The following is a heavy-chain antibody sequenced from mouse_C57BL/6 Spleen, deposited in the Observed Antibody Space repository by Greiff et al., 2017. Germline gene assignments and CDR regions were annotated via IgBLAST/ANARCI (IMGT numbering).Heavy chain of an antibody. Sequence: VQLQQPGAELVRPGSSVKLSCKASGYTFTSYWMGWVKQRPGPGLEWIGNIYPSDSDTHYNQKFKDKATLTEDKSSSTAYMQLSSLTSEDSAVYDCARGDSSYFDYWGQGTTLTVSS. D-gene: IGHD1-1*01. CDR2: IYPSDSDT. V-gene: IGHV1-61*01. CDR1: GYTFTSYW. CDR3: ARGDSSYFDY. J-gene: IGHJ2*01.